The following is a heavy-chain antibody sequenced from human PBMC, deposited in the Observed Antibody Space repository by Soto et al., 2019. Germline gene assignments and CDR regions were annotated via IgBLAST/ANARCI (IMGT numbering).Heavy chain of an antibody. Sequence: EVQLVESGGGLVQPGRSLRLSCVASGFTADDYALHWVRQAPGKGLEWVSGISSNSDTIHYADSVKGRFTISRDNAKNSLFLQMNSLRPEDTAVYYCAKDIKWGGMTTIHYFDSWGQGTLVTVSS. J-gene: IGHJ4*02. CDR2: ISSNSDTI. CDR3: AKDIKWGGMTTIHYFDS. CDR1: GFTADDYA. V-gene: IGHV3-9*02. D-gene: IGHD4-17*01.